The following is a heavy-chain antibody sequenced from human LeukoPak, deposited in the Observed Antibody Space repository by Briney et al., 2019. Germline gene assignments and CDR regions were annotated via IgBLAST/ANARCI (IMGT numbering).Heavy chain of an antibody. CDR2: IYTSGST. Sequence: SETLSLTCTVAGGSISSYYWSWIRQPAGKGLEWIGRIYTSGSTNYNPSLKSRVTMSVDTSKNQFSLKLSSVTAADTAVYYCARVRGDYDSSGYYYPSAFDPWGQGTLVTVSS. CDR3: ARVRGDYDSSGYYYPSAFDP. CDR1: GGSISSYY. J-gene: IGHJ5*02. D-gene: IGHD3-22*01. V-gene: IGHV4-4*07.